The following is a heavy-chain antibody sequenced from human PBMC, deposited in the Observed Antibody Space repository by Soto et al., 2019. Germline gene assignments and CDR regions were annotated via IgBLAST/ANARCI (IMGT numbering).Heavy chain of an antibody. D-gene: IGHD5-12*01. V-gene: IGHV3-21*06. CDR1: GFTFTRYS. J-gene: IGHJ4*02. CDR2: ISSTTNYI. CDR3: ATSEGRDGYSFDY. Sequence: EVQLVESGGGLVKPGGSLRLSCAASGFTFTRYSMNWVRQAPGKGLEWVSSISSTTNYIYYGDSMKGRFTISRDNAKNSLYLEMNSLRAEDTAVYYCATSEGRDGYSFDYWGPGTLVTVS.